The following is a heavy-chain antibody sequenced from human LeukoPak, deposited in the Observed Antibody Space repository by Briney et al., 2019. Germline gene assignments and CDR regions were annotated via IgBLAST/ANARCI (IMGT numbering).Heavy chain of an antibody. D-gene: IGHD6-13*01. CDR1: GFTFSSYS. V-gene: IGHV3-21*01. CDR2: ISSSSSYI. Sequence: KPGGSLRLSCAASGFTFSSYSMNWVRQAPGKGLEWVSSISSSSSYIYYADSVKGRFTISRDNAKNSLYLQMNSLRAEDTAVYYCARVRGCSSSWNRIDAFDIWGQGTMVTVSS. CDR3: ARVRGCSSSWNRIDAFDI. J-gene: IGHJ3*02.